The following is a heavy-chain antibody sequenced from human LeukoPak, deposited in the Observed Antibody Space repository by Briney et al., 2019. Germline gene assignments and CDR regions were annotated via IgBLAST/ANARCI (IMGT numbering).Heavy chain of an antibody. CDR1: GGSFSGYY. V-gene: IGHV4-34*01. CDR2: NNHSGST. Sequence: SETLSLTCAVYGGSFSGYYWSWIRQPPGKGLEWIGENNHSGSTNYNPSLKSRVTISVDTSKNQFSLKLSSVTAADTAVYYCARVWRVVIAIRAFDIWGQGTMVTVSS. CDR3: ARVWRVVIAIRAFDI. J-gene: IGHJ3*02. D-gene: IGHD2-21*01.